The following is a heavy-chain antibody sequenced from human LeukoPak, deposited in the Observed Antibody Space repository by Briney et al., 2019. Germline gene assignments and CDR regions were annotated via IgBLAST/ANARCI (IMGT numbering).Heavy chain of an antibody. Sequence: PGASVKVSCKASGGTFSSYAISWVRQAPGQGLEWMGRIIPILGIANYAQKFQGRVTITADKSTSTAYMELSSLRSEDTAVYYCAPHSPVGDPNWSDPWGQGTLVTVSS. CDR1: GGTFSSYA. CDR3: APHSPVGDPNWSDP. D-gene: IGHD3-16*01. V-gene: IGHV1-69*04. CDR2: IIPILGIA. J-gene: IGHJ5*02.